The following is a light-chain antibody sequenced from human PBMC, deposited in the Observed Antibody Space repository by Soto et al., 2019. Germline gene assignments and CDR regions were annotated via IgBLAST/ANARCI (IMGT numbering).Light chain of an antibody. CDR2: KVS. CDR3: MQGTRSIT. J-gene: IGKJ5*01. Sequence: VMTQFPLSLPVTLGQPASISCRSSQSLVYSDGNTYLSWFHQRPGQSPRRLIYKVSNRDSGVPDRMSGIGSGTDFTLQIGRVETEDVGIYYCMQGTRSITFGQGTRLEIK. CDR1: QSLVYSDGNTY. V-gene: IGKV2-30*01.